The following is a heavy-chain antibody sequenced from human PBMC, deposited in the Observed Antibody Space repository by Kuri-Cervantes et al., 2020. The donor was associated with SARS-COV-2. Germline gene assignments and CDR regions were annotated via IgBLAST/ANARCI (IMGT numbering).Heavy chain of an antibody. CDR3: ARHYGSGSYSFMHV. D-gene: IGHD3-10*01. CDR1: GFIFSDSY. CDR2: ISSSSSYS. J-gene: IGHJ6*03. Sequence: GGSLRLSCAASGFIFSDSYMSWVRQAPGKGLEWVSYISSSSSYSYYADSVKGRFTISRDNARNSLYLQRNSLRAEDTAVYYCARHYGSGSYSFMHVWGKGTPVTVSS. V-gene: IGHV3-11*06.